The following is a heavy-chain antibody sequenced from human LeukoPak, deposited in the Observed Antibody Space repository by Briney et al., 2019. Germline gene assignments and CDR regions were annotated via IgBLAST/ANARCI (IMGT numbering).Heavy chain of an antibody. CDR1: GFTFSSYS. D-gene: IGHD3-10*01. V-gene: IGHV3-48*01. CDR3: TRDRGVLGAQDY. CDR2: ITTGSGTI. Sequence: SGGSLRLSCAASGFTFSSYSMNWVRQAPGKGLEWVSYITTGSGTIDYADSVKGRFTISRDNAKNSLYLQMNSLRAEDTAVYYCTRDRGVLGAQDYWGQGTLVTVSS. J-gene: IGHJ4*02.